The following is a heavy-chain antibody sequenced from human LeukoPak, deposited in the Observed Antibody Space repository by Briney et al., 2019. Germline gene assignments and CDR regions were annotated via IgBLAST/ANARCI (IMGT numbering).Heavy chain of an antibody. V-gene: IGHV4-59*01. CDR3: ARALEWRPGYYMDV. CDR1: GGSITNYY. D-gene: IGHD3-3*01. Sequence: PSETLSLTCTVSGGSITNYYWSWIRQPPGKGLAWIGYMFYTGSTNYNPSLKSRVTISLDTSKNQLSLNLYSVTAADAAVYYCARALEWRPGYYMDVWGKGTTVTVSS. CDR2: MFYTGST. J-gene: IGHJ6*03.